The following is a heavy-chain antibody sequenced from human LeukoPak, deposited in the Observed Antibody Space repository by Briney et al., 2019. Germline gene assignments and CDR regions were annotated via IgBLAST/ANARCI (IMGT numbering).Heavy chain of an antibody. CDR3: AKLPGRAADY. CDR1: GFTFSSYV. V-gene: IGHV3-23*01. Sequence: GGSLRLSCAASGFTFSSYVMNWVRQAPGKGLEWVPGISDSGGGTYYADFVKGRFTISRDNSKNTLHLQMNSLRAEDTAVYYCAKLPGRAADYWGQGTLVTVSS. CDR2: ISDSGGGT. J-gene: IGHJ4*02.